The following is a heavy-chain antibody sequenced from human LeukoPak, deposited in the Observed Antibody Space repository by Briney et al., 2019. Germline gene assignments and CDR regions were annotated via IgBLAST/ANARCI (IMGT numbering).Heavy chain of an antibody. V-gene: IGHV3-48*02. Sequence: PGGSLRLSCAASGFTFSSYSMNWVRQAPGKGLEWVSYISSSSSTIYYADSVKGRFTISRDNAKNSLYLQMNSLRDEDTAVYYCRMTTVTTSFRIFDYWGQGTLVTVSS. CDR1: GFTFSSYS. CDR2: ISSSSSTI. D-gene: IGHD4-17*01. CDR3: RMTTVTTSFRIFDY. J-gene: IGHJ4*02.